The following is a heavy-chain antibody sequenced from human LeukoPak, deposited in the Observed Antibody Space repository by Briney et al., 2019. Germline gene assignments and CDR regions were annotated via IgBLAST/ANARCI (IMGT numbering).Heavy chain of an antibody. V-gene: IGHV4-59*01. Sequence: SETLSLTCTVSGGSISSNYWSWIRQPPGKGLECLGYIYYSGSTNYSPSLRSRLTMSLDTSKNQFSLKLSSVTAADTAVYYCARAGTNWSSGCYFDYWGQGALVTVSS. D-gene: IGHD1-1*01. CDR2: IYYSGST. CDR3: ARAGTNWSSGCYFDY. CDR1: GGSISSNY. J-gene: IGHJ4*02.